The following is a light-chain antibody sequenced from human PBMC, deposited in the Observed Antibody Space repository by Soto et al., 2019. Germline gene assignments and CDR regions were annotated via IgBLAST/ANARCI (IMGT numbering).Light chain of an antibody. CDR3: SSYTSSMTAV. CDR2: DVN. J-gene: IGLJ2*01. CDR1: SSDVGRYNY. Sequence: QSALTQPASVSGSPGQSITISCTGTSSDVGRYNYVSWYQQHPGKAPRLIIYDVNNRPSGVSNRFSGSKSGNAASLTISGLQTDDEADYYCSSYTSSMTAVFGGGTKLTVL. V-gene: IGLV2-14*03.